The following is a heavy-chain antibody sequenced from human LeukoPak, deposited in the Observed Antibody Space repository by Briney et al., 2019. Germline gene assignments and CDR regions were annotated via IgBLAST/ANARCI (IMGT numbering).Heavy chain of an antibody. Sequence: GGSLRLSCTASGFVSSNYMSWVRQTPGKGLEWVSVIYSGGITYYADSVKGRFTVSRDNSKNTVYLEMNSLRAEDTAVYYCARSFMAVAGTLDYWAQGTLFTASS. V-gene: IGHV3-66*01. CDR1: GFVSSNY. D-gene: IGHD6-19*01. J-gene: IGHJ4*02. CDR2: IYSGGIT. CDR3: ARSFMAVAGTLDY.